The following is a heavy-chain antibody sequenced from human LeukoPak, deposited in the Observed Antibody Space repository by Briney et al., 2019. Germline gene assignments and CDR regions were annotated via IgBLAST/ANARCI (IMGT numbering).Heavy chain of an antibody. CDR2: IYYSGST. J-gene: IGHJ4*02. CDR1: GGSISSGGYY. V-gene: IGHV4-31*03. CDR3: ARAPRLGGLHDC. Sequence: SETLSLTCTVSGGSISSGGYYWSWIRQHPGKGLEWIGYIYYSGSTYYNPSLKSRVTISVDTSKNQFSLKLSSVTAADTAVYYCARAPRLGGLHDCWGQGTLVTVSS. D-gene: IGHD3-16*01.